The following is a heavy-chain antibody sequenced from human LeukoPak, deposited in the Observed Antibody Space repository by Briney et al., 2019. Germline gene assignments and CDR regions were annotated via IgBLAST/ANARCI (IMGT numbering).Heavy chain of an antibody. D-gene: IGHD3-3*01. CDR3: AGITIFGVTDGPFDY. CDR1: GFTFSTNY. V-gene: IGHV3-53*01. J-gene: IGHJ4*02. CDR2: IYSGGST. Sequence: GGSLRLSCAASGFTFSTNYMSWVRQAPGKGLEWVSVIYSGGSTYYADSVKGRFTISRDNSKNTLYLQMNSLRAEDTAVYYCAGITIFGVTDGPFDYWGQGTLVTVSS.